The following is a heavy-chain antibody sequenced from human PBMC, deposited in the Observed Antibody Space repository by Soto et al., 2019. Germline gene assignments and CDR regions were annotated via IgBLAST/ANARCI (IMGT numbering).Heavy chain of an antibody. CDR3: AKDMEADSSSYFDY. J-gene: IGHJ4*02. Sequence: GGSLRLSCAASGFTFSSYSMNWVRQAPGKGLEWVSSISSSSSYIYYADSVKGRFTISRDNAKNSLYLQMNSLRAEDTAVYYCAKDMEADSSSYFDYWGQGTLVTVSS. V-gene: IGHV3-21*01. CDR1: GFTFSSYS. D-gene: IGHD6-6*01. CDR2: ISSSSSYI.